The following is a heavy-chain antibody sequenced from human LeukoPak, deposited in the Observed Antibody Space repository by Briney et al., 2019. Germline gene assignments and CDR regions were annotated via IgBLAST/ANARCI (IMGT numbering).Heavy chain of an antibody. CDR2: ISAYNGNT. V-gene: IGHV1-18*01. CDR1: GYTFTSYG. D-gene: IGHD1-1*01. J-gene: IGHJ4*02. CDR3: ARDLPTVQLERRNDY. Sequence: GASVKVSCKASGYTFTSYGISWVRQAPGQGLEWMGWISAYNGNTNYAQKLQGRVTMTTDTSTSTAYMELRSLRSDDTAVYYCARDLPTVQLERRNDYWGQGTLVTVSS.